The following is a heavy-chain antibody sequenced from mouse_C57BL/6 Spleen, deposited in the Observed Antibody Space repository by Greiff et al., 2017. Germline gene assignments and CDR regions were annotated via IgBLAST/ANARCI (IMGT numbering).Heavy chain of an antibody. Sequence: VQRVESGPGLVKPSQSLSLTCSVTGYSITSGYYWNWIRQFPGNKLEWMGYISYDGSNNYNPSLKNRISITRDTSKNQFFLKLNSVTTEDTATYYCARELYYYGSSGMDYWGQGTSVTVSS. V-gene: IGHV3-6*01. CDR3: ARELYYYGSSGMDY. J-gene: IGHJ4*01. D-gene: IGHD1-1*01. CDR2: ISYDGSN. CDR1: GYSITSGYY.